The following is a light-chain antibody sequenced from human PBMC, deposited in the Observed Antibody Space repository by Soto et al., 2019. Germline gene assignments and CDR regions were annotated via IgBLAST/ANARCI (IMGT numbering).Light chain of an antibody. V-gene: IGKV3-20*01. J-gene: IGKJ1*01. Sequence: EIVLTQSPGTLSLSPGERATLSCRGSQSVSSSYLAWYQQKPGQAPRLLIYGASSRATGIPDRFSGSGSGTDFTLTISRLEPEDFAVYYCQQYGSSPPWTFGQGTKVDIK. CDR1: QSVSSSY. CDR3: QQYGSSPPWT. CDR2: GAS.